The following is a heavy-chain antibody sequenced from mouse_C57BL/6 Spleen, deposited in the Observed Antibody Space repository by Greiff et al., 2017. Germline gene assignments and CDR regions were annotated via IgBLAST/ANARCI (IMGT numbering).Heavy chain of an antibody. J-gene: IGHJ4*01. CDR3: AISDDDGYSYAMDY. CDR2: IHPSDSDT. CDR1: GYTFTSSW. D-gene: IGHD2-3*01. Sequence: LQQPGASVKVSCKASGYTFTSSWMQWVKQRPGQGLEWIGRIHPSDSDTNYNQKFKGKATLTVDKSSSTAYMQLSSLTSEDFAVYYCAISDDDGYSYAMDYWGQGTSVTVSS. V-gene: IGHV1-74*01.